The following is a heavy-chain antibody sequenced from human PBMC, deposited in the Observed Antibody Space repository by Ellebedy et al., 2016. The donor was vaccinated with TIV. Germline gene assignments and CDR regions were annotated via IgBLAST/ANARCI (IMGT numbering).Heavy chain of an antibody. CDR1: GFLFNQYG. CDR3: ANMAWGNEDYSVDS. D-gene: IGHD2-21*01. CDR2: IANDGKNK. Sequence: GESLKISXAASGFLFNQYGMHWVRQAPGKGLEWVAVIANDGKNKYYGDSAKGRFTISRDNSKNTLYLQMNSLKVEDTAVYYCANMAWGNEDYSVDSWGQGTLVTVSS. V-gene: IGHV3-30*18. J-gene: IGHJ5*01.